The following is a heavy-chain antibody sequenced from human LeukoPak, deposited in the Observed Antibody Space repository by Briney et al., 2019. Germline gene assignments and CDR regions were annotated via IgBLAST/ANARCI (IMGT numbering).Heavy chain of an antibody. CDR2: ISGSGGST. J-gene: IGHJ4*02. CDR1: GFTFSSYA. Sequence: GGSLRLSCAASGFTFSSYAMSWVRQTPGKGLEWVSAISGSGGSTYYADSVKGRFTISRDNSKNTLYLQMNSLRAEDTAVYYCAKASNYGSGSYYPRGVDYWGQGTLVTVSS. D-gene: IGHD3-10*01. CDR3: AKASNYGSGSYYPRGVDY. V-gene: IGHV3-23*01.